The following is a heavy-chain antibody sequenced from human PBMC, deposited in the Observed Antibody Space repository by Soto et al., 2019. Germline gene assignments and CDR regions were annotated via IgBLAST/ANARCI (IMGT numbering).Heavy chain of an antibody. Sequence: SLRLSCAASGFTFSSYAMSWVRQAPGKGLEWVSAISGSGGSTYYADSVKGRFTISRDNSKSTLYLQMNSLRAEDTAVYYCARMEGYYYDSSGSNWFAPWGQGTLVTVSS. J-gene: IGHJ5*02. CDR2: ISGSGGST. CDR1: GFTFSSYA. CDR3: ARMEGYYYDSSGSNWFAP. V-gene: IGHV3-23*01. D-gene: IGHD3-22*01.